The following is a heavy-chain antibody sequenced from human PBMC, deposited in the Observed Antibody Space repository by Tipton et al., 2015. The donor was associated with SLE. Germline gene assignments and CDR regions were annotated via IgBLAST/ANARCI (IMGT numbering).Heavy chain of an antibody. J-gene: IGHJ6*03. CDR2: INTYSGDT. V-gene: IGHV1-2*06. Sequence: QSGAEVKKPGASVKVSCKASGYTFTGYYMHWVRQAPGQGLEWMGRINTYSGDTDFAQKFQGRVTMTRDTSISTAYMELSRLRSDDTAVYYCARGGGPPFYMDVWGKGTTVTVSS. CDR1: GYTFTGYY. CDR3: ARGGGPPFYMDV.